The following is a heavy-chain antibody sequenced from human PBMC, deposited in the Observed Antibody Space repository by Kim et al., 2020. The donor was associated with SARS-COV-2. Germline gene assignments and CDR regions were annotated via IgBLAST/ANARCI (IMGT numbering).Heavy chain of an antibody. J-gene: IGHJ6*02. CDR2: IWYDGSNK. Sequence: GGSLRLSCAASGFTFSSYGMHWVRQAPGKGLEWVAVIWYDGSNKYYADSVKGRFTISRDNSKNTLYLQMNSLRAEDTAVYYCAKDLRSSRGAPYYYYGMDVWGQGTTVTVSS. V-gene: IGHV3-33*06. CDR3: AKDLRSSRGAPYYYYGMDV. D-gene: IGHD6-13*01. CDR1: GFTFSSYG.